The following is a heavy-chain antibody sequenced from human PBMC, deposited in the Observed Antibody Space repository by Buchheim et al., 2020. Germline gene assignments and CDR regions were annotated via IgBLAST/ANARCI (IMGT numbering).Heavy chain of an antibody. CDR1: GFTFSSYG. V-gene: IGHV3-30*18. Sequence: QVQLVESGGGVVQPGRSLRLSCAASGFTFSSYGMHWVRQAPGKGLEWVAVISYDGSNKYYADSVKGRFTISRDNSKNTLHLQMNSLRAEDTAVYYCAKERTVAGLDYWGQGTL. D-gene: IGHD6-19*01. CDR3: AKERTVAGLDY. J-gene: IGHJ4*02. CDR2: ISYDGSNK.